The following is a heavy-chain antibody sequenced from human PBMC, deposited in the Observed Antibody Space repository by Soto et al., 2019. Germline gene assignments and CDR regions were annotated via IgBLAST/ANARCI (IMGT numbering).Heavy chain of an antibody. CDR1: GFTFSSYG. D-gene: IGHD6-13*01. J-gene: IGHJ4*02. V-gene: IGHV3-30*18. CDR2: ISYDGSNK. CDR3: AKDRWDSSSSGYFDY. Sequence: GGSLRLSCAASGFTFSSYGMHWVRQAPGKGLEWVAVISYDGSNKYYADSVKGRFTISRDNSKNTLYLQMNSLRAEDTAVYYCAKDRWDSSSSGYFDYWGQGTLVTVSS.